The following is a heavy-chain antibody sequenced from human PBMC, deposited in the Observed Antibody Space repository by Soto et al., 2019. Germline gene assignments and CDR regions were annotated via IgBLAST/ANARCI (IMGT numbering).Heavy chain of an antibody. V-gene: IGHV3-23*01. J-gene: IGHJ4*02. CDR1: GFSFTGCA. D-gene: IGHD3-22*01. Sequence: GGSLRLSCAAFGFSFTGCAMSWVRQAPGKGLEWVSVISASGLSTYYADSVKGRLTTSRDNSKNTLYLQLSSLRAEDTPVYYCVKDEVADPMSSVDYWGQGTLVTVSS. CDR2: ISASGLST. CDR3: VKDEVADPMSSVDY.